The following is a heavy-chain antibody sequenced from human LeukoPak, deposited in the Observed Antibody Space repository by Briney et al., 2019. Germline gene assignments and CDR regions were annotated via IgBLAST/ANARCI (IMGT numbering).Heavy chain of an antibody. CDR3: ARDEVGPHAFDM. CDR2: IYTSGST. CDR1: GGSISSGSYY. V-gene: IGHV4-61*02. Sequence: SETLSLTCTVSGGSISSGSYYWSWIRQPARKGLEWIGRIYTSGSTNYNPSLKSRVTISVDTSKNQFSLKLSSVTAADTAVYYCARDEVGPHAFDMWGQGTMVTVSS. D-gene: IGHD2-2*01. J-gene: IGHJ3*02.